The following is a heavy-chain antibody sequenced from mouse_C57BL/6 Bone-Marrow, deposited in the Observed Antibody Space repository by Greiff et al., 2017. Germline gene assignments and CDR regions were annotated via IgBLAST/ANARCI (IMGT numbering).Heavy chain of an antibody. CDR2: IYPRSGNT. Sequence: VQLQQSGAELARPGASVKLSCKASGYTFTSYGISWVKQRTGQGLEWIGEIYPRSGNTYYNEKVKGKATLTADKSSSTSYMELRSLTSEDSAVYFCARGGYYYGSSPWFAYWGQGTLVTVSA. D-gene: IGHD1-1*01. J-gene: IGHJ3*01. CDR3: ARGGYYYGSSPWFAY. V-gene: IGHV1-81*01. CDR1: GYTFTSYG.